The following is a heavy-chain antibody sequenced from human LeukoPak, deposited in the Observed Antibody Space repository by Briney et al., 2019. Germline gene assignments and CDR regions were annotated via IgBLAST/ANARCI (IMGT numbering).Heavy chain of an antibody. CDR3: AREIPRWAFDI. CDR2: IYYSGST. J-gene: IGHJ3*02. D-gene: IGHD4-23*01. V-gene: IGHV4-30-4*01. CDR1: GGSISSGDYY. Sequence: PSQTLSLTCTVSGGSISSGDYYWRWIRQPPGKGLEWIGYIYYSGSTNYNPSLKSRVTISVDTSKNQFSLKLSSVTAADTAVYYCAREIPRWAFDIWGQGTMVTVSS.